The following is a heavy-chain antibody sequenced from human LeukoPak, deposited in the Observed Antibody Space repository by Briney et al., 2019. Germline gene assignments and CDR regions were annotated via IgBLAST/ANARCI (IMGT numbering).Heavy chain of an antibody. CDR3: ARRVVRGVPYNYFDY. J-gene: IGHJ4*02. D-gene: IGHD3-10*01. CDR2: IYYSGST. Sequence: PSETLSLTCTVSGGSISSGGYYWSWIRQPPGKGLEWIGYIYYSGSTYYNPSLKSRVTISVDTSKNQFSLKLSSVTAADTAVYYCARRVVRGVPYNYFDYWGQGTLVTVSS. CDR1: GGSISSGGYY. V-gene: IGHV4-39*01.